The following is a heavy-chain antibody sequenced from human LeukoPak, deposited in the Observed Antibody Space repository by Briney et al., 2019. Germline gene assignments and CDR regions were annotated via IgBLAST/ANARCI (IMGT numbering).Heavy chain of an antibody. Sequence: PSETLSLTCTVSGGSMSRYYWSWIRQSPGKGLEWIGCIYYSGTTNHNPSLKSRVSISIDTSKNQFSLRLNSVTAADTAVYYCARDRRYDSSGYHIAFDIWGQGTMVTVSS. CDR2: IYYSGTT. CDR3: ARDRRYDSSGYHIAFDI. CDR1: GGSMSRYY. D-gene: IGHD3-22*01. V-gene: IGHV4-59*01. J-gene: IGHJ3*02.